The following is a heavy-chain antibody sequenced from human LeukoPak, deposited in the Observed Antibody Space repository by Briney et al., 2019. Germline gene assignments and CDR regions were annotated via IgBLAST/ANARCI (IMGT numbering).Heavy chain of an antibody. J-gene: IGHJ3*02. CDR1: GYTFTSYG. D-gene: IGHD6-19*01. CDR3: ARDPQYSSGWYRGAFDI. Sequence: ASVKVSCKASGYTFTSYGISWVRQAPGQGLEWMGWISAYNGNTNYAQKLQGRVTMTTDTSTSTAYMELRSLRSDDTAVYYCARDPQYSSGWYRGAFDIWGQGTMVTVSS. CDR2: ISAYNGNT. V-gene: IGHV1-18*01.